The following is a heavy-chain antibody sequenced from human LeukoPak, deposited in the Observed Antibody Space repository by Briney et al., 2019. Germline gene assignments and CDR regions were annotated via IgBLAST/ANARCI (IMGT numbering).Heavy chain of an antibody. CDR1: GGSFSGYY. J-gene: IGHJ6*03. CDR3: ARDNSYMDV. CDR2: INHSGST. V-gene: IGHV4-34*01. Sequence: SETLSLTCAVYGGSFSGYYWSWIRQPPGKGLEWIGEINHSGSTNYNPSLKSRVTISVDTSKNQFSLKLSSMTAADTAVYYCARDNSYMDVWGKGTTVTVSS. D-gene: IGHD1-14*01.